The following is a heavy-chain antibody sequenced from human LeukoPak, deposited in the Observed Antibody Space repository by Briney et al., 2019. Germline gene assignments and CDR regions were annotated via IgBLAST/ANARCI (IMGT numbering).Heavy chain of an antibody. CDR3: TSRAEWDIVVVPAA. CDR1: GFPFGDYA. Sequence: GRSLRLSCTVSGFPFGDYAMSCVRQAPGKGREGVGFIRSKAYGGTTEYAASVKGRFTISRDDSKSIAYLQMNSLKTEDTAAYYCTSRAEWDIVVVPAAWGQGTLVTVSS. CDR2: IRSKAYGGTT. J-gene: IGHJ5*02. V-gene: IGHV3-49*04. D-gene: IGHD2-2*01.